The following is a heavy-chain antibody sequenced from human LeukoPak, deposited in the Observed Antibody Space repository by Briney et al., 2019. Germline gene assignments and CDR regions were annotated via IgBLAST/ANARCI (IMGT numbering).Heavy chain of an antibody. D-gene: IGHD3-22*01. V-gene: IGHV1-18*01. CDR1: GYSFTSYG. Sequence: ASVKVSCKASGYSFTSYGITWVRQAPGQGLEWMGWISAYNGNTNYAQKLQDRVTMTTDTPTSTAYMELRSLRSDDTAVYYCARGFTYYYDSSGYPILGYRGQGTLVTVSS. CDR3: ARGFTYYYDSSGYPILGY. J-gene: IGHJ4*02. CDR2: ISAYNGNT.